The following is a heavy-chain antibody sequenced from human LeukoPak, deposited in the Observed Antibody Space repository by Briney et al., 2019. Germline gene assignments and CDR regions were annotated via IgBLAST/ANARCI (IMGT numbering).Heavy chain of an antibody. CDR2: ISSSGSAI. J-gene: IGHJ5*02. V-gene: IGHV3-48*03. Sequence: PGGSLRLSCAASGFTFSTYEMNWGRQAPGEGLEWVSYISSSGSAINYADSVKGRFTISRDNAKNSLYLQMNSLRAEDTAVYYCARVPCGTCFANWFDPWGQGTLVTVSS. D-gene: IGHD2-15*01. CDR1: GFTFSTYE. CDR3: ARVPCGTCFANWFDP.